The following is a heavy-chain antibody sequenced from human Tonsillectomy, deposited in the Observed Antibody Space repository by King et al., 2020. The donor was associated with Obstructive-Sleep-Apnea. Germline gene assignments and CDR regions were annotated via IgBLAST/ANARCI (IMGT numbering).Heavy chain of an antibody. D-gene: IGHD3-10*01. Sequence: VQLVESGAEVKKPGASVKVSCKASGYTFTSYDINWVRQATGQGLEWMGWMNPNSGNTGYAQKFQGRVTMTRNTSISTAYMELSSLRSEDTAVYYCAGGVGFGELIWVNWFDPWGQGTLVTVSS. V-gene: IGHV1-8*01. CDR1: GYTFTSYD. CDR3: AGGVGFGELIWVNWFDP. CDR2: MNPNSGNT. J-gene: IGHJ5*02.